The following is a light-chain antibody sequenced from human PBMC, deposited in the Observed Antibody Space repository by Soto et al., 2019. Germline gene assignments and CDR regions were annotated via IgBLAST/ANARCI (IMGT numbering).Light chain of an antibody. CDR2: AAS. V-gene: IGKV1-27*01. J-gene: IGKJ1*01. CDR3: QKYNSAPWT. Sequence: DIQMTQSPSFLSAYGGDRVTITCRASQDISSYLAWYQQKPGKVPELLIYAASALQSGVPSRFSGSGSGTDFTLSITNLQPEDVGTYYCQKYNSAPWTFGQGTKVEIK. CDR1: QDISSY.